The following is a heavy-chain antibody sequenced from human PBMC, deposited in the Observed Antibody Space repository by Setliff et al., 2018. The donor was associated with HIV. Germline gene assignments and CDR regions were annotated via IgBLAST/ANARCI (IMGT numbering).Heavy chain of an antibody. J-gene: IGHJ3*02. CDR3: SAFEM. Sequence: GGSLRLSCAASRFTFSHYGMHWVRQAPGKGLEWLAVIWSDGRSKSLADSVKGRFTISRDNSKSRLYLQMSSLRAEDTAVYYCSAFEMWGQGTMVTVSS. V-gene: IGHV3-33*01. CDR2: IWSDGRSK. CDR1: RFTFSHYG.